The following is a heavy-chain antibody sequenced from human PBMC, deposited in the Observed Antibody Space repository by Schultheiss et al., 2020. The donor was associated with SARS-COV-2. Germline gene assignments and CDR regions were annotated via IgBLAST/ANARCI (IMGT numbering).Heavy chain of an antibody. D-gene: IGHD2-15*01. CDR3: ARQAVVVLGWFDP. V-gene: IGHV4-61*01. CDR1: RGSISSGSYY. CDR2: IYHSGST. Sequence: SETLSLTCTVSRGSISSGSYYWSWIRQPPGKGLEWIADIYHSGSTNYNPSLKSRVTISVDTSKNQFSLKLSSVTAADTAVYYCARQAVVVLGWFDPWGQGTMVTVSS. J-gene: IGHJ5*02.